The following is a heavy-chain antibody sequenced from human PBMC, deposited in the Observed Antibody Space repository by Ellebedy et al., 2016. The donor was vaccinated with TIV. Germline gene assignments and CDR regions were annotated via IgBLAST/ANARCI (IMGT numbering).Heavy chain of an antibody. CDR2: ISVSNGNK. CDR3: ARVHQWLAKKFDP. CDR1: GYTFTTHS. J-gene: IGHJ5*02. D-gene: IGHD6-19*01. V-gene: IGHV1-18*01. Sequence: ASVKVSCKTSGYTFTTHSITWVRQAPGQGLEWMGWISVSNGNKNYAQKIQGRVTMTTDTSTSTAYMELRSLRSDDTAVYYCARVHQWLAKKFDPWGQGTLVTVSS.